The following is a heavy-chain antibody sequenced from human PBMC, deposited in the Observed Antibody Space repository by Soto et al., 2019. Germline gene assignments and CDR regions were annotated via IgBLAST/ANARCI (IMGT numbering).Heavy chain of an antibody. D-gene: IGHD2-15*01. CDR2: ISHGGGEK. CDR1: GFTYGAYG. CDR3: GKEDIPSRGGLGA. V-gene: IGHV3-30*18. Sequence: GVSLRLSCTASGFTYGAYGMHWVRQSPGKGLDWVALISHGGGEKHYADSVTGRFTVSRDNYKKTMDLQMDSLRSDDSGVYDGGKEDIPSRGGLGAWGQGTTVSVS. J-gene: IGHJ6*02.